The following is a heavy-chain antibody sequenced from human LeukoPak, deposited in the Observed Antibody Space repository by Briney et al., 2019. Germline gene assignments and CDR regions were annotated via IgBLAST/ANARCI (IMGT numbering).Heavy chain of an antibody. CDR3: AGSIRYCSGGSCSIDY. J-gene: IGHJ4*02. Sequence: SETLSLTCTVSGGSISSYYWSWIRQPPGKGLEWIGYIYYSGSTNYNPSLKSRVTISVDTSKNQFSLKLSSVTAADTAVYYCAGSIRYCSGGSCSIDYWGQGTLVTVSS. CDR1: GGSISSYY. CDR2: IYYSGST. V-gene: IGHV4-59*01. D-gene: IGHD2-15*01.